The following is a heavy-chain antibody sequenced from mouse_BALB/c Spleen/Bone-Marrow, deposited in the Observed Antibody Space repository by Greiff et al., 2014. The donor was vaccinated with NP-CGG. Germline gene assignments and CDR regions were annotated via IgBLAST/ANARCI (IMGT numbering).Heavy chain of an antibody. CDR2: INPSNGGT. CDR3: TRLSLLRGYFDY. J-gene: IGHJ2*01. CDR1: GYTFTSYY. V-gene: IGHV1S81*02. D-gene: IGHD1-2*01. Sequence: QVQLQQPGAELVKPGTSVKLSCKASGYTFTSYYIYWVKQRPGQGLKWIGEINPSNGGTNFNEKFKGKATLTVDKSSSTAYMQLSSLTSEDSAVYYCTRLSLLRGYFDYWGQGTTLTVSS.